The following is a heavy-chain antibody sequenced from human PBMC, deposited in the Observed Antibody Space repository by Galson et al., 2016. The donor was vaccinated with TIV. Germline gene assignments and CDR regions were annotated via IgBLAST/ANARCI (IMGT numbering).Heavy chain of an antibody. Sequence: VKVSCKASGYTFRTYGISWVRQAPGQGLEWMGRISAYTGNTNYAQKVQGRLTMTTDSSTSTAYMELRSLKSDDTAVYYCARSLVQGVVSQYHGMDVWGQGTTVTVSS. CDR3: ARSLVQGVVSQYHGMDV. D-gene: IGHD3-10*01. J-gene: IGHJ6*02. V-gene: IGHV1-18*01. CDR1: GYTFRTYG. CDR2: ISAYTGNT.